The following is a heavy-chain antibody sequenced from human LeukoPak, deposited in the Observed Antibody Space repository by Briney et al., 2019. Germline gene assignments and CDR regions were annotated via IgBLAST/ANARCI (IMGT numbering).Heavy chain of an antibody. CDR2: IYHSGST. V-gene: IGHV4-59*04. D-gene: IGHD6-13*01. J-gene: IGHJ5*02. CDR1: GGSISSYY. CDR3: ARAYSSSWYFNWFDP. Sequence: SETLSLTCTVSGGSISSYYWSWIRQPPGKGLEWIGTIYHSGSTYYNASLESRVTISVDTSKNQFSLKLSSVTAADTAVYYCARAYSSSWYFNWFDPWGQGTLVTVSS.